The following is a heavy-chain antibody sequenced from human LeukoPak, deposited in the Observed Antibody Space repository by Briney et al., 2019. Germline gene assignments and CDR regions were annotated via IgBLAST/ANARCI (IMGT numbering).Heavy chain of an antibody. CDR1: GFTFSTYA. V-gene: IGHV3-23*01. J-gene: IGHJ1*01. CDR3: AKDGGSYSFQH. CDR2: INDSGGRT. D-gene: IGHD3-22*01. Sequence: GGSLRLYCAASGFTFSTYAMSWVRQAPGKGLEWVSGINDSGGRTYYADSVKGRFTISRDNSKNTLYLQMNSLRAEDTAVYYCAKDGGSYSFQHWGGGSLFTVSS.